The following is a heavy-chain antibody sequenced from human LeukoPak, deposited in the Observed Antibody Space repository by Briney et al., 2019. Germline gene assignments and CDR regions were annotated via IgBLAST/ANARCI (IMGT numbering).Heavy chain of an antibody. Sequence: SETLSLTCTVSGYSITSGHYWAWIRQPPGKGLEWIGEINHSGSTNYNPSLKSRVTISVDTSKNQFSLKLSSVTAADTAVYYCAGGKEDYGADYYYYGMDVWGQGTTVTVSS. CDR2: INHSGST. V-gene: IGHV4-38-2*02. CDR3: AGGKEDYGADYYYYGMDV. J-gene: IGHJ6*02. D-gene: IGHD4-17*01. CDR1: GYSITSGHY.